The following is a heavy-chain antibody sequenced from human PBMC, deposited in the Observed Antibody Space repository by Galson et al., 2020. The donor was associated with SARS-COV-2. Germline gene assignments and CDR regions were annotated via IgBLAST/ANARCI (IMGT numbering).Heavy chain of an antibody. V-gene: IGHV4-31*03. CDR1: GGSISSGGYY. J-gene: IGHJ5*02. D-gene: IGHD3-3*01. CDR2: IYYSGST. Sequence: SETLSLTCTVSGGSISSGGYYWSWIRQHPGKGLEWIGYIYYSGSTYYNPSLKSRVTISVDTSKNQFSLKLSSVTAADTAVYYCARGRITIFGVVREIDLWGQGNLVTVSS. CDR3: ARGRITIFGVVREIDL.